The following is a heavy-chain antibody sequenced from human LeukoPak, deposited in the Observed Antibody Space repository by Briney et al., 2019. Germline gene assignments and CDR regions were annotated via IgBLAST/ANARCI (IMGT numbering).Heavy chain of an antibody. CDR1: GGSFSGYY. D-gene: IGHD6-13*01. J-gene: IGHJ3*02. Sequence: PSETLSLTCAVYGGSFSGYYWSWIRQPPGKGLEWIGEINHSGSTNYNPSLKSRVTISVDTSKNQFSLKLSSVTAADTAVYCCARERQQLPRGAFDIWGQGTMVTVSS. V-gene: IGHV4-34*01. CDR3: ARERQQLPRGAFDI. CDR2: INHSGST.